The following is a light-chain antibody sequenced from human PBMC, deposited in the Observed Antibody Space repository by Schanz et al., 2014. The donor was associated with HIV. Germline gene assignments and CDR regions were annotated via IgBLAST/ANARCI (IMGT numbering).Light chain of an antibody. CDR1: QSIRSW. J-gene: IGKJ2*01. CDR3: QQSYSTPL. Sequence: DIQMTQSPSTLSASVGDRVTITCRASQSIRSWLAWYQQKPEKAPKLLIYKASTLETGVPSRFSGSGSGTDFTLTISSLQPEDFATYYCQQSYSTPLFGQGTKLEIK. CDR2: KAS. V-gene: IGKV1-5*03.